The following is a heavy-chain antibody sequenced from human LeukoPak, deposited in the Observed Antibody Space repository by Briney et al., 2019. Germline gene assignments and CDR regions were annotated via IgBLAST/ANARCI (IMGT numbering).Heavy chain of an antibody. D-gene: IGHD2-2*01. Sequence: SVKVSCKASGGTFSSYAISWVRQAPGQGLEWMGGIIPIFGTANYAQKFQGRVTITTDESTSTAYMELSSLRSEDTAVYYCAVVPAAIGADYWYFDLWGRGTLVTVSS. J-gene: IGHJ2*01. CDR3: AVVPAAIGADYWYFDL. V-gene: IGHV1-69*05. CDR2: IIPIFGTA. CDR1: GGTFSSYA.